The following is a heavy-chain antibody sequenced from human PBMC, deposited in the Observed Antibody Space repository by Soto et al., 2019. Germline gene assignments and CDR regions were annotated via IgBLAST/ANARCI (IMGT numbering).Heavy chain of an antibody. J-gene: IGHJ4*02. CDR2: ISGSGGST. V-gene: IGHV3-23*01. CDR1: GFTFSSYA. Sequence: PGGSLRLSCAASGFTFSSYAMIWVRQAPGKGLEWVSAISGSGGSTYYADSVKGRFTISRDNSKNTLYLQMNSLRAEDTAVYYCAKWGIVVVPAANFDYWGQGTLVTVSS. D-gene: IGHD2-2*01. CDR3: AKWGIVVVPAANFDY.